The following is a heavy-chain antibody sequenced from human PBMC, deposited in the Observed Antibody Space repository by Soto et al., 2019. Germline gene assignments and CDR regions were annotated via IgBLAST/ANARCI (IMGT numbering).Heavy chain of an antibody. V-gene: IGHV3-30*18. CDR2: ISYDGSNK. CDR3: VKDYSSSGWYFDY. CDR1: GFTFRSCC. Sequence: PGGSLRLSCAASGFTFRSCCMHWVRQAPGTGLEWVAVISYDGSNKYYADSVKGRFTISRDNSENTLTLQMNTLRAEDTAVYYCVKDYSSSGWYFDYWGQGALVTVSS. J-gene: IGHJ4*02. D-gene: IGHD6-19*01.